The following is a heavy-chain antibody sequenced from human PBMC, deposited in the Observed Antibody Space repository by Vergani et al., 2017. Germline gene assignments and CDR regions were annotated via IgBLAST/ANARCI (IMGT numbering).Heavy chain of an antibody. J-gene: IGHJ4*02. Sequence: QVQLQESGPGLVKPSETLSLTCTVSGGSISSYYWSWIRQPPGKGLEWIGYIYYSGSTNYNPSLKSRVTISVDTSKNQFSLKLSSVTAADTAVYYCARDISPYGSGSYFAYWGQGTLVTVSS. CDR1: GGSISSYY. CDR2: IYYSGST. V-gene: IGHV4-59*01. D-gene: IGHD3-10*01. CDR3: ARDISPYGSGSYFAY.